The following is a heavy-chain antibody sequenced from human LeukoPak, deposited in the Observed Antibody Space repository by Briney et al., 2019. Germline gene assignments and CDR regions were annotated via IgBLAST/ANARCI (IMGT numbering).Heavy chain of an antibody. CDR3: ARVPGGSHVVAPAAPRRGAFDI. CDR2: INHSGST. D-gene: IGHD2-2*01. J-gene: IGHJ3*02. Sequence: SETLSLTCAVYGGSFSGYYWSWIRQPPGKGLEWIGEINHSGSTNYNPSLKSRVTISVDTSKNQFSLKLSSVTAADTAVYYCARVPGGSHVVAPAAPRRGAFDIWGQGTMVTVSS. V-gene: IGHV4-34*01. CDR1: GGSFSGYY.